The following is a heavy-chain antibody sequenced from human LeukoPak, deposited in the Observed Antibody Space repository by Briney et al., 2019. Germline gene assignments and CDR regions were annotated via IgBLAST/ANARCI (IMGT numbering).Heavy chain of an antibody. J-gene: IGHJ5*01. D-gene: IGHD4-23*01. CDR2: VYHSGT. V-gene: IGHV4-38-2*02. CDR3: AKSTGGGGHDS. CDR1: GYSIGTGHY. Sequence: PSETLSLTCTVSGYSIGTGHYWAWIRQPPGKGLEWIGGVYHSGTYYKSSLTSRVTISMDTSKNQFSLKLTSVTATDSAFYYCAKSTGGGGHDSWGQGTLVTVSS.